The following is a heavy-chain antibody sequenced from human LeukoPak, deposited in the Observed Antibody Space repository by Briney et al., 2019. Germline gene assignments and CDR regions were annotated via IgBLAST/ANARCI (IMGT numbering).Heavy chain of an antibody. V-gene: IGHV4-4*07. D-gene: IGHD1-26*01. Sequence: QTSETLSLTCTVSGGSISSYYWSWIRQPAGKGLEWIGRIYTSGSTNYNPSLKSRVTMSVDTSKNQFSLKLSSVTAADTAVYYCARDLLRHDAFDIWGQGTMVTVSS. CDR3: ARDLLRHDAFDI. J-gene: IGHJ3*02. CDR1: GGSISSYY. CDR2: IYTSGST.